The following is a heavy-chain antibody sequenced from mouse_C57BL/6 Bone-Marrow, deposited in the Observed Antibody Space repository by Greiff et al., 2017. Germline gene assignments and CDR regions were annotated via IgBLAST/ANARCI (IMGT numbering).Heavy chain of an antibody. J-gene: IGHJ4*01. CDR2: ISSKSSNYAT. V-gene: IGHV10-3*01. CDR1: GFTFNTYA. D-gene: IGHD2-2*01. CDR3: VREYYGYDERGAMDD. Sequence: EVQGVESGGGLVPPKGSLKLSCAASGFTFNTYAMHWVRQAPGQGLEWVASISSKSSNYATYYAVSVKARFTISRDDSQRMLYLQVNNVKTEDTAVYYWVREYYGYDERGAMDDWGKGTSVTVSS.